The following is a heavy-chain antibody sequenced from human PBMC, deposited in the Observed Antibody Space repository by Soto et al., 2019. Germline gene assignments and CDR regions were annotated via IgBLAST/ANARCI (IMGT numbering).Heavy chain of an antibody. CDR1: GFSLSSYG. J-gene: IGHJ4*02. D-gene: IGHD6-6*01. CDR2: ISNTGDTT. V-gene: IGHV3-23*01. Sequence: EVQLLESGGGLAQPGGSLRLSCAASGFSLSSYGMSWVRQAPGKGLEWVSVISNTGDTTYYAASVKGRFTISRDNSKNTLYLQMISLRAEDTAVYYCAKYISSSISQTVDNWGQGTLVTVSS. CDR3: AKYISSSISQTVDN.